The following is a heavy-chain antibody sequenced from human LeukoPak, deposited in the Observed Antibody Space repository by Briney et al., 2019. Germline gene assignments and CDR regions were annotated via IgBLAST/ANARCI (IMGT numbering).Heavy chain of an antibody. D-gene: IGHD3-22*01. V-gene: IGHV3-30*18. CDR3: AKFSYDSSGPLGDYYYYYGMDV. CDR1: GFTFSSYG. CDR2: ISYDGSNK. Sequence: GGSLRLSCAASGFTFSSYGMHWVRQAPGKGLEWVAVISYDGSNKYYADSVKGRFTISRDNSKNTLYLQMNSLRAEDTAVYYCAKFSYDSSGPLGDYYYYYGMDVWGQGTTVTVSS. J-gene: IGHJ6*02.